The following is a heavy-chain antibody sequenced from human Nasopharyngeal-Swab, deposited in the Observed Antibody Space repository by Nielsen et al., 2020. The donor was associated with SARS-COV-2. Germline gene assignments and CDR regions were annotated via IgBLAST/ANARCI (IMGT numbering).Heavy chain of an antibody. V-gene: IGHV4-30-2*05. CDR2: IHQSGST. Sequence: WIRQPTGEGLEWMGFIHQSGSTTYSPSLKSRPTMSVDTSKNQFSLKLTSVTAADTALYYCARERTAPGTLYYFDYWGQGTPVTVSS. J-gene: IGHJ4*02. CDR3: ARERTAPGTLYYFDY. D-gene: IGHD1/OR15-1a*01.